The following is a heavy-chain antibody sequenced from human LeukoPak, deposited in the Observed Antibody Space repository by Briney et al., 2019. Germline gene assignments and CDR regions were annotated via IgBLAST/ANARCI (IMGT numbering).Heavy chain of an antibody. Sequence: LETLSLTCTVSGASISPYNWNWIRQPPGKGLEWIGYIYYSGSTNYNPSLKSRVTISVDTSKNQFSLQLSSVTAADTAVYYCARGNTYGDYVGWYWFDPWGQGTLVTVSS. CDR3: ARGNTYGDYVGWYWFDP. J-gene: IGHJ5*02. CDR1: GASISPYN. V-gene: IGHV4-59*01. D-gene: IGHD4-17*01. CDR2: IYYSGST.